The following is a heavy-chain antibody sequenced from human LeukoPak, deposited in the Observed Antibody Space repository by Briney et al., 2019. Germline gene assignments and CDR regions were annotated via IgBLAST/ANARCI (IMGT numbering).Heavy chain of an antibody. CDR1: GFTFSSYS. CDR2: ISSSSSYI. CDR3: AREGPALLWFAEQFDAFDI. J-gene: IGHJ3*02. V-gene: IGHV3-21*01. Sequence: GSLRLSCAASGFTFSSYSMNWVRQAPGKGLEWVSSISSSSSYIYYADSVKGRFTISRDNAKNSLYLQMNSLRAEDTAVYYCAREGPALLWFAEQFDAFDIWGQGTMVTVSS. D-gene: IGHD3-10*01.